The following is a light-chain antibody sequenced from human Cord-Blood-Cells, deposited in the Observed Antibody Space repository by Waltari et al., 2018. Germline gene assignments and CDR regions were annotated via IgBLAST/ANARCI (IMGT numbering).Light chain of an antibody. J-gene: IGLJ2*01. V-gene: IGLV2-14*01. Sequence: QSALTQPAPVSGSPGQSITFPCTGTSSAVGGYNYASWYQQHPGKAPKLMIYDVSNRPSGVSNRFSGSKSGNTASLTISGLQAEDEADYYCSSYTSSSTLFGGGTKLTVL. CDR1: SSAVGGYNY. CDR2: DVS. CDR3: SSYTSSSTL.